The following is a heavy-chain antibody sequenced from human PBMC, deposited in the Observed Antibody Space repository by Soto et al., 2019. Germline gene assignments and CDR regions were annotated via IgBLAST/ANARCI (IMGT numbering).Heavy chain of an antibody. D-gene: IGHD5-12*01. J-gene: IGHJ4*02. CDR3: ASGDGYKVDY. CDR1: GGSFSSYF. CDR2: IYIGGST. Sequence: SETLSLTCSVAGGSFSSYFWNWIRQPAGKGLEWIGRIYIGGSTNYNPSLKSRVTMSVDTSKNQFSLKLRSVTAADTAVYYCASGDGYKVDYWGQGTLVTVSS. V-gene: IGHV4-4*07.